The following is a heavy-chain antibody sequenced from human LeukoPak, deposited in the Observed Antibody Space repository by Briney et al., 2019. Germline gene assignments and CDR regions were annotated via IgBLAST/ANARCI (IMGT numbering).Heavy chain of an antibody. CDR1: GGSISSDY. CDR3: ARDLRVGGSSGWYAFDV. Sequence: PSETLSLTCTVSGGSISSDYWSWIRQSPGKGLEWIGYIYYSGGTNYNPSLKSRVTVSVDTSKNQFSLKLSSVTAADTAVYYCARDLRVGGSSGWYAFDVWGQGTMVTVSS. J-gene: IGHJ3*01. D-gene: IGHD6-19*01. CDR2: IYYSGGT. V-gene: IGHV4-59*01.